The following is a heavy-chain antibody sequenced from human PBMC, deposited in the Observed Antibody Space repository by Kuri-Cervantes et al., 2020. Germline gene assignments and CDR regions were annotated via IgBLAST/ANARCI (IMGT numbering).Heavy chain of an antibody. D-gene: IGHD6-13*01. CDR1: GYTFTSYG. J-gene: IGHJ3*02. CDR3: ARDQQLVWVAFDI. CDR2: MNPNSGNT. Sequence: ASVKVSCKASGYTFTSYGISWVRQAPGQGLEWMGWMNPNSGNTGYAQKFRGRVTMTRNTSISTAYMELSSLRSEDTAVYYCARDQQLVWVAFDIWGQGTMVTVSS. V-gene: IGHV1-8*02.